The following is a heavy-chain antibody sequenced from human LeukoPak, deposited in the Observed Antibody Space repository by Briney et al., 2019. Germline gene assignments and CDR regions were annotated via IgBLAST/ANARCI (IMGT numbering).Heavy chain of an antibody. Sequence: PGGSRRLSCAASGLTVGSNYMTWVRQAPGKGLEWVSVIYSGGSTYYADSVKGRFTISRDNSKNTLYLQMNSLRAEDTAVYYCARLAAAHHFDYWGQGTLVPVSS. D-gene: IGHD6-13*01. CDR2: IYSGGST. CDR3: ARLAAAHHFDY. J-gene: IGHJ4*02. CDR1: GLTVGSNY. V-gene: IGHV3-66*04.